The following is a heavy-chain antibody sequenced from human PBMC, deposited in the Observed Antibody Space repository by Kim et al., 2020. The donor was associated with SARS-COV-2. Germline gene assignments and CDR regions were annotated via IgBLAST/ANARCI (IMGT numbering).Heavy chain of an antibody. D-gene: IGHD5-18*01. CDR1: GLKFNIYS. Sequence: GGSLRLSCVVSGLKFNIYSMNWVRQAPGKGLEWVSYITGGSNIIDYADSVKGRFTISRDNANNSLYHQMHNLRDEETAVSFCTSGIQHALGYWGQGTMVTVAS. CDR2: ITGGSNII. J-gene: IGHJ4*02. CDR3: TSGIQHALGY. V-gene: IGHV3-48*02.